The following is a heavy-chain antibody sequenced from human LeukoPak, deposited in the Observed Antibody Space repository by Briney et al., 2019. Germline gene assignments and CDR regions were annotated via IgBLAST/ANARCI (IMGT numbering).Heavy chain of an antibody. CDR3: ARYSDDAWFDP. D-gene: IGHD4-17*01. Sequence: ASVKVSCKASGCTFINYAIHWLRQAPGQRLEWMGWINAANGNTKYSQKFQGRVTITRDTSASTAYMELSSLRFEDTSVYYCARYSDDAWFDPWGQGTLVTVSS. V-gene: IGHV1-3*01. J-gene: IGHJ5*02. CDR1: GCTFINYA. CDR2: INAANGNT.